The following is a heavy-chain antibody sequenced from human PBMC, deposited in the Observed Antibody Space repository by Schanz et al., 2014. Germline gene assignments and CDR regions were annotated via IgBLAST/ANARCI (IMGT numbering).Heavy chain of an antibody. D-gene: IGHD3-3*01. CDR2: VSRSTPDI. CDR1: GFNFNNFA. CDR3: VRDSFFAFDY. V-gene: IGHV3-48*01. Sequence: EVQLVASGGGLVQPGGSLRLSCAASGFNFNNFAMTWVRQAPGKGLEWVSYVSRSTPDIYYADSVKGRFTISRDNSKNTLFLQMNSLRAEDTAVYYCVRDSFFAFDYWGQGTLVTVSS. J-gene: IGHJ4*02.